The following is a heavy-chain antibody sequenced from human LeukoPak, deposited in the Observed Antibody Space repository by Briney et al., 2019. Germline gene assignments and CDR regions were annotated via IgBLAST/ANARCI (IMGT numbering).Heavy chain of an antibody. D-gene: IGHD3-9*01. CDR1: GYTFTGYY. V-gene: IGHV1-2*02. CDR3: ARDQRYPREAFDI. Sequence: EASVKVSCKASGYTFTGYYMHWVRQAPGQGLEWMGWINPNSGGTNYAQKFQGRVTMTRDTSISTAYMELSRLRSDDTAVYYCARDQRYPREAFDIWGQGTMVTVSS. J-gene: IGHJ3*02. CDR2: INPNSGGT.